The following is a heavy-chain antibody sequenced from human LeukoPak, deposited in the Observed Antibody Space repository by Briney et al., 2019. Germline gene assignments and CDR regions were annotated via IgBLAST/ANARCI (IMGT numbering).Heavy chain of an antibody. D-gene: IGHD6-19*01. V-gene: IGHV3-30*03. Sequence: GGSLRLSCAASGFIFSKHGMNWARQAPGKGLEWVAVISYDGSNKYYADSVKGRFTISRDNSKNTLYLQMNSLRAEDTAVYYCAREPPIHQRQWLVHYFDYWGQGTLVTVSS. CDR1: GFIFSKHG. J-gene: IGHJ4*02. CDR3: AREPPIHQRQWLVHYFDY. CDR2: ISYDGSNK.